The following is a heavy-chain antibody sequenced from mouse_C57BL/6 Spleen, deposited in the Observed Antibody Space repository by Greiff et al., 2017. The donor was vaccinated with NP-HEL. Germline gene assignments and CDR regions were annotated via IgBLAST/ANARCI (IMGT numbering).Heavy chain of an antibody. D-gene: IGHD1-1*01. V-gene: IGHV1-15*01. CDR1: GYTFTDYE. CDR2: IDPETGGT. J-gene: IGHJ2*01. Sequence: VQLQQSGAELVRPGASVTLSCKASGYTFTDYEMHWVKQTPVHGLEWIGAIDPETGGTAYNQKFKGKAILTADKSSRTAYMELRSLTSEDSAVYYCTAITTVVAVDYWGQGTTLTVSS. CDR3: TAITTVVAVDY.